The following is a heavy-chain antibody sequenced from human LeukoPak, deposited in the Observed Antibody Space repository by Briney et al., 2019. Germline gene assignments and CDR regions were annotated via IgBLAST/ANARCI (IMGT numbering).Heavy chain of an antibody. J-gene: IGHJ5*02. V-gene: IGHV4-59*08. CDR3: ARGIAVAGTGWFDP. Sequence: SETLSLTCTVSGGSISSYYWSWIRQPPGKGLEWIGYIYYSGSTNYNPSLKSRVTISVDTSKNQFSLKLSSVTAADTAAYYCARGIAVAGTGWFDPWGQGTLVTVSS. D-gene: IGHD6-19*01. CDR1: GGSISSYY. CDR2: IYYSGST.